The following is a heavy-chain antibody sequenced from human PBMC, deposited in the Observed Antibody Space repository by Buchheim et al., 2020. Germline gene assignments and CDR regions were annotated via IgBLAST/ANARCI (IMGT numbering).Heavy chain of an antibody. D-gene: IGHD3-22*01. Sequence: QVQRVESGGGLVKPGGSLRLSCAASGFTFSDYYRSWMRESPVLWLEWVSYISGSSSYTNYADSVKGRFTISRDNAKNSLYLQMNSLRAEDTAVYYCARDSYYYDSSGSHSDYWGQGTL. CDR2: ISGSSSYT. V-gene: IGHV3-11*06. CDR3: ARDSYYYDSSGSHSDY. CDR1: GFTFSDYY. J-gene: IGHJ4*02.